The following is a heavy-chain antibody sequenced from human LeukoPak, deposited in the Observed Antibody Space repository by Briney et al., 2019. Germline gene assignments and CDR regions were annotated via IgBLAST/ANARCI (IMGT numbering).Heavy chain of an antibody. Sequence: ETLSLTCTVSGGSISSYSWRWIRQPAGKGLEWIGRIYTSGSTNYNPSLKSRVTMSVDTSKNQFSLKLSSVTAADTAVYYCARDSSLRWELLSFDYWGQGTLVTVSS. J-gene: IGHJ4*02. CDR2: IYTSGST. D-gene: IGHD1-26*01. CDR3: ARDSSLRWELLSFDY. CDR1: GGSISSYS. V-gene: IGHV4-4*07.